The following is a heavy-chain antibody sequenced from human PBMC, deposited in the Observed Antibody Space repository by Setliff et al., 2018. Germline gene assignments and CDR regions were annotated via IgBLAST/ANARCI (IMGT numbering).Heavy chain of an antibody. J-gene: IGHJ3*02. CDR1: GDSISSYY. D-gene: IGHD3-16*02. V-gene: IGHV4-4*07. CDR3: ARGKLRLGQLSLFYGFDI. Sequence: KTSETLSLTCTVSGDSISSYYWSWIRQPAGKGLEWIGRIYSSGSTNFNPSLKSRVTMSMDTSKNQFSLKLSSVTAADTAIYYCARGKLRLGQLSLFYGFDIWGQGTRVTVS. CDR2: IYSSGST.